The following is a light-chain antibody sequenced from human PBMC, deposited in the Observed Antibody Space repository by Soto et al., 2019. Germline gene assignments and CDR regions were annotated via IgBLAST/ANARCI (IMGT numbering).Light chain of an antibody. V-gene: IGLV2-14*01. CDR2: EVS. CDR3: SSYTSTSSWV. CDR1: SSDVGGYNY. J-gene: IGLJ3*02. Sequence: QSVLTQPASVSGSPGQSITISCTGTSSDVGGYNYVSWYQHHPGKAPKVMIYEVSNRPSGVSNRFSGSKSGNTASLTISGLQAEDEADYYCSSYTSTSSWVLGGG.